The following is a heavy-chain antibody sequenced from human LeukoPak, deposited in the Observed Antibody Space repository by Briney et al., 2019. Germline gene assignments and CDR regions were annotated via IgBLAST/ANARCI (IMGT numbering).Heavy chain of an antibody. CDR2: ISWNSGSI. Sequence: GGSLRLSCAASGFTFDDYAMHWVRQAPGKGLEWVSGISWNSGSIGYADSVKGRFTISRDNAKNSLYLQMNSLRAEDTVLYYCAKESGSSPNDAFDIWGQGTMVTVSS. CDR3: AKESGSSPNDAFDI. V-gene: IGHV3-9*01. D-gene: IGHD1-26*01. CDR1: GFTFDDYA. J-gene: IGHJ3*02.